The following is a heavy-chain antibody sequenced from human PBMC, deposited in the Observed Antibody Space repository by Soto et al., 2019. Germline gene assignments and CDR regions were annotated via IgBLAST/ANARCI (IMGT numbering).Heavy chain of an antibody. V-gene: IGHV3-74*01. D-gene: IGHD3-10*01. CDR3: VRDRDTYGSGFLDV. J-gene: IGHJ6*02. Sequence: EVQLVESGGGLVQPGGSLRLSCAVSGFTFSTYWMHWVRQAPGKGLVWVSRINSDGSTSTYADSVKGRFTISRDNAKNKLYLQMNSLRGEDTAVYYCVRDRDTYGSGFLDVWGQGTTVTVSS. CDR2: INSDGSTS. CDR1: GFTFSTYW.